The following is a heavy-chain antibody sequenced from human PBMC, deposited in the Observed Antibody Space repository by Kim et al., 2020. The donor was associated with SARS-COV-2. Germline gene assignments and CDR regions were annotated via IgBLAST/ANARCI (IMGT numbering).Heavy chain of an antibody. Sequence: SETLSLTCAVYGGSFSGYYWSWIRQPPGKGLEWIGEINHSGSTNYNPSLKSRVTISVDTSKNQFSLKLSSVTAADTAVYYCARGHELLWFGELSPYYGM. J-gene: IGHJ6*01. D-gene: IGHD3-10*01. CDR2: INHSGST. V-gene: IGHV4-34*01. CDR1: GGSFSGYY. CDR3: ARGHELLWFGELSPYYGM.